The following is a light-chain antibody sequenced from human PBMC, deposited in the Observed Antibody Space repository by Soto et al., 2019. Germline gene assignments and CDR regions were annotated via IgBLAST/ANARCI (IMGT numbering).Light chain of an antibody. Sequence: VKIKQSASSVSASVGDRVTISCRASQRVSTWLAWYQQKPGKAPKLLIYAASRLQSGVPSRFSGSGSGTDFILTISSLQPEDVATYYCQQYPSFPFTFGPGTKVDIK. CDR2: AAS. J-gene: IGKJ3*01. CDR3: QQYPSFPFT. CDR1: QRVSTW. V-gene: IGKV1-12*01.